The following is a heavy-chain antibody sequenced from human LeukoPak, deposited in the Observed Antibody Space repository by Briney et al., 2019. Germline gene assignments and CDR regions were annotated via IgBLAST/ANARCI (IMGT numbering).Heavy chain of an antibody. J-gene: IGHJ4*02. CDR2: IYHSGIT. Sequence: PSETLSLTCAVSGGSISSSNWWSWVRQPPGKGLEWIGEIYHSGITNYNPSLKSRVTISVDKSKNQFSLKLSSVTAADTAVYYCASQKDYYDSSGSLYLWGQGTLVTVSS. CDR1: GGSISSSNW. D-gene: IGHD3-22*01. CDR3: ASQKDYYDSSGSLYL. V-gene: IGHV4-4*02.